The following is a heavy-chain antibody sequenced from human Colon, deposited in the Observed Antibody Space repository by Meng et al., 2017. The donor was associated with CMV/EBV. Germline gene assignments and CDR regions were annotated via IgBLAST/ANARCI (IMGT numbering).Heavy chain of an antibody. V-gene: IGHV3-23*01. D-gene: IGHD2-2*01. J-gene: IGHJ4*02. CDR1: GVAFSTCS. CDR3: AKEMGYQLPFDY. CDR2: ITNNGNT. Sequence: SCAASGVAFSTCSMSWVRQAPGKGLEWVSVITNNGNTEYADSVKGRFTISRDNSKNTLYLQMNSLRVEDTAVYYCAKEMGYQLPFDYWGQGTLVTVSS.